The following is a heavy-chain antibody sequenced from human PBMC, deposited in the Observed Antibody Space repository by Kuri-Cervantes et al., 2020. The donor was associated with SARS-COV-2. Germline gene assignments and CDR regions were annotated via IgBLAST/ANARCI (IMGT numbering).Heavy chain of an antibody. V-gene: IGHV3-30*02. D-gene: IGHD6-13*01. CDR2: IRYDGSNK. CDR1: GFTFSSYG. CDR3: AKAPGIYSSSWYELDY. J-gene: IGHJ4*02. Sequence: GGSLRLSCAASGFTFSSYGMHWVRQAPGKGLEWVAFIRYDGSNKYYADSVKGRFTISRDNFKNTLYLQMNSLRAEDTAVYYCAKAPGIYSSSWYELDYWGQGTLVTVSS.